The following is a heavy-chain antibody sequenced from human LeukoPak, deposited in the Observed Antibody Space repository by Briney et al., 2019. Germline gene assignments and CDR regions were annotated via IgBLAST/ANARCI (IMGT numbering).Heavy chain of an antibody. CDR1: GYTLTELS. CDR2: FDPEDGET. Sequence: GASVKVSCKVSGYTLTELSMHWVRQAPGKGLEWMGGFDPEDGETIYAQKFQGRVTMTEDTSTDTAYMELSSLRSEDTAVYYCATRVPTSAWFEYYFDYWGQGTLVTVSS. D-gene: IGHD3-10*01. V-gene: IGHV1-24*01. J-gene: IGHJ4*02. CDR3: ATRVPTSAWFEYYFDY.